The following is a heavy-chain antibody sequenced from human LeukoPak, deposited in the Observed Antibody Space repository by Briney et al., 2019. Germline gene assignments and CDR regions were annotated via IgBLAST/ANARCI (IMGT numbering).Heavy chain of an antibody. Sequence: SETLSLTCAVYGGSFSGYYWSWIRQPPGKGLEWIGEINHSGSTNYNPSLKSRVTISVDTSKNQFSLKLSSVTAADTAVYYCARGIAAAGTVDYRGQGTLVTVSS. CDR2: INHSGST. D-gene: IGHD6-13*01. J-gene: IGHJ4*02. CDR1: GGSFSGYY. CDR3: ARGIAAAGTVDY. V-gene: IGHV4-34*01.